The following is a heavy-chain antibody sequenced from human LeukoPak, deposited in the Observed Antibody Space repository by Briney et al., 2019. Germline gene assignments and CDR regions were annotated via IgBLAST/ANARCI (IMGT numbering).Heavy chain of an antibody. V-gene: IGHV3-53*01. CDR2: IYSGGST. CDR3: ARVVSFYFDY. J-gene: IGHJ4*02. Sequence: GGSLRLSCAASGFTFSSYAMSWVRQAPGKGLEWVSVIYSGGSTYYADSVKGRFTISRDNSKNTLYLQMNSLRAEDTAVYYCARVVSFYFDYWGQGTLVTVSS. D-gene: IGHD3-10*01. CDR1: GFTFSSYA.